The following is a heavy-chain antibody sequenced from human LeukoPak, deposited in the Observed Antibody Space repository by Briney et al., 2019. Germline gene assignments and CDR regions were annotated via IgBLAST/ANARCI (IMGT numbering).Heavy chain of an antibody. J-gene: IGHJ4*02. V-gene: IGHV3-30*18. CDR2: ISYDGSNK. Sequence: PGRSLRLSCAASGFTFSSYGMHWVRQAPGKGLEWVAVISYDGSNKYYADSVKGRFTISRDNSKNTLYLQMNSLRAEDTAVYYCAKDLTESYSGYVYWGQGTLVTVSS. CDR3: AKDLTESYSGYVY. D-gene: IGHD5-12*01. CDR1: GFTFSSYG.